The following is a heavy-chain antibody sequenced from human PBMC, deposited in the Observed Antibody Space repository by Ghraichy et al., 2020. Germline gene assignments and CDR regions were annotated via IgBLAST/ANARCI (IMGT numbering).Heavy chain of an antibody. CDR3: VKFYEVAWLGELSYFYHGLDV. V-gene: IGHV3-23*01. D-gene: IGHD3-10*01. Sequence: GGSLRLSCAASEFTFSNHAMSWVRQAPGKGLEWVSGISASGGNTYYADSVRGRFTISRDNSNNVLFLEMKSLRAEDTAMYYCVKFYEVAWLGELSYFYHGLDVWGQGTTVTVSS. CDR2: ISASGGNT. CDR1: EFTFSNHA. J-gene: IGHJ6*02.